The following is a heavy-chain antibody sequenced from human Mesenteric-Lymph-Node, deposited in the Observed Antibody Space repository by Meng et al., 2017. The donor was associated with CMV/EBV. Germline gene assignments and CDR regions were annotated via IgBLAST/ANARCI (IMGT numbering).Heavy chain of an antibody. D-gene: IGHD3-10*01. V-gene: IGHV3-21*01. CDR3: ARSLSGDGMDV. CDR2: ISSSSSYI. J-gene: IGHJ6*02. Sequence: GESLKISCAASGFTFSSYSMNWVRQAPGKGLEWVSSISSSSSYIYYADSVKGRFTISRDNAKNSLYLQMNSLRAEDTAVYYCARSLSGDGMDVWDQGTTVTVSS. CDR1: GFTFSSYS.